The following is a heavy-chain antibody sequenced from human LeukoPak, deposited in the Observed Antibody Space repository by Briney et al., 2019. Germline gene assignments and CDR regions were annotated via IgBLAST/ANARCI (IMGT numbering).Heavy chain of an antibody. CDR2: IYYSGRT. CDR1: GGSISSYY. D-gene: IGHD3-10*01. CDR3: ARGRFGVLDY. J-gene: IGHJ4*02. V-gene: IGHV4-59*01. Sequence: SETLSLTCTVSGGSISSYYWSWIRQPPGKGLEWIGYIYYSGRTNYNPSLKSRVTISVDTSKNQFSLKLSSVTAADTAVYYCARGRFGVLDYWGQGTLVTVSP.